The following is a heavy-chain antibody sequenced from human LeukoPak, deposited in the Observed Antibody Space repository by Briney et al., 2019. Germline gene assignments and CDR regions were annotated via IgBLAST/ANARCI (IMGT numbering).Heavy chain of an antibody. V-gene: IGHV3-21*01. CDR2: ITSSSSYI. CDR1: GFTFSRYT. Sequence: GGSLRLSCAASGFTFSRYTMNWVRQVPGKGLQWVSSITSSSSYIYFADSVKGRFTISRDNAKNSLYLQMNSLRAEDTAVYYCARDYGDYPGYFQHWGQGTLVTVSS. D-gene: IGHD4-17*01. J-gene: IGHJ1*01. CDR3: ARDYGDYPGYFQH.